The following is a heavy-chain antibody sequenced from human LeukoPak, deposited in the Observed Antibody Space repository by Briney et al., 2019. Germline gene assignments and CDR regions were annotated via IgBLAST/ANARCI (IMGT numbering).Heavy chain of an antibody. CDR3: ARAQGYYYYMDV. Sequence: ASVKVSCKASGYTFTSYDINWVRQATGQGLEWMGWMNPNSGNTGYAQKFQGRATMTRNTSISTAYMELSSLRSEDTAVYYCARAQGYYYYMDVWGKGTTVTVSS. J-gene: IGHJ6*03. CDR1: GYTFTSYD. CDR2: MNPNSGNT. V-gene: IGHV1-8*02.